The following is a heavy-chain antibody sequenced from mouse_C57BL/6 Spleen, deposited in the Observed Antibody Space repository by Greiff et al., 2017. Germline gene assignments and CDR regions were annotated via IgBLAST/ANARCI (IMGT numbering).Heavy chain of an antibody. J-gene: IGHJ1*03. CDR3: ARHSGDGYHWYFDV. V-gene: IGHV5-12*01. Sequence: EVQVVESGGGLVQPGGSLKLSCAASGFTFSDYYMYWVRQTPEKRLEWVAYISNGGGSTYYPDTVKGRFTISRDNAKNTLYLQMSRLKSEDTAMYYCARHSGDGYHWYFDVWGTGTTVTVSS. CDR2: ISNGGGST. D-gene: IGHD2-3*01. CDR1: GFTFSDYY.